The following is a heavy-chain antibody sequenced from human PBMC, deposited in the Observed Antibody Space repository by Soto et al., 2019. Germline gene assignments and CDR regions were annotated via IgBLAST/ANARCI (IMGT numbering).Heavy chain of an antibody. J-gene: IGHJ6*02. CDR1: GYSFTSYW. D-gene: IGHD3-3*01. Sequence: GESLKISCKGSGYSFTSYWIGWVRQMPGKGLEWMGIIYPGDSDTRYSPSFQGQVTISADKSISTAYLQWSSLKASDTAMYYCARHDLADFWSGYYLSGMAVWGQGTTVPVSS. V-gene: IGHV5-51*01. CDR3: ARHDLADFWSGYYLSGMAV. CDR2: IYPGDSDT.